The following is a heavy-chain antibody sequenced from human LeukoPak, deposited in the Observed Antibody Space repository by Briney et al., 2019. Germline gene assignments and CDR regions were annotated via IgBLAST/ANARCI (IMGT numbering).Heavy chain of an antibody. J-gene: IGHJ4*02. CDR3: ARSLKNCGGDCSLGY. CDR2: IYPGDYDT. D-gene: IGHD2-21*02. CDR1: GYTFTSYW. V-gene: IGHV5-51*01. Sequence: PGESLKISCKGSGYTFTSYWIAWVRQMPGKGLEWMGIIYPGDYDTRYSPSFQGQVTISADKSISTAYLQWSSLKASDSAMYYCARSLKNCGGDCSLGYWGQGTLVTASS.